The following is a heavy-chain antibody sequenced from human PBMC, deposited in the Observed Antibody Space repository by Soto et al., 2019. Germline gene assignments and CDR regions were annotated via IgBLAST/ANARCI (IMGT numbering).Heavy chain of an antibody. CDR2: IRKDASVI. V-gene: IGHV3-7*01. CDR1: GFTFSTYW. J-gene: IGHJ3*02. Sequence: EVQLVESGGDLVHPGGSLRLSCAASGFTFSTYWMTWVRQAPGRGLEWVANIRKDASVIHYADSVEGRFTISRDNAKKSLYLQLDILIAEDTAVDFGALELSPADGNLCDDGFDIWGQGTVVTVSS. D-gene: IGHD2-2*01. CDR3: ALELSPADGNLCDDGFDI.